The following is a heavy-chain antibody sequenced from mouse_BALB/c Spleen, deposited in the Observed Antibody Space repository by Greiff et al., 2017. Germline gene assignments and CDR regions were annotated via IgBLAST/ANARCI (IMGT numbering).Heavy chain of an antibody. CDR3: ASYGNYYAMDY. J-gene: IGHJ4*01. V-gene: IGHV5-17*02. D-gene: IGHD2-1*01. CDR1: GFTFSSFG. Sequence: EVKLVESGGGLVQPGGSRKLSCAASGFTFSSFGMHWVRQAPEKGLEWVAYISSGSSTIYYADTVKGRFTISRDNPKNTLFLQMTSLRSEDTAMYYCASYGNYYAMDYWGQGTSVTVSS. CDR2: ISSGSSTI.